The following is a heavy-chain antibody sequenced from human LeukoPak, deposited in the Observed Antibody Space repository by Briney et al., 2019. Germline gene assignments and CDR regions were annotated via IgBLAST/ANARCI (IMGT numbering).Heavy chain of an antibody. CDR2: ISGSGTDI. V-gene: IGHV3-11*01. J-gene: IGHJ4*02. Sequence: GGSLTLSCATSGFIFSAYYMSWIRQAPGKGLEWVSYISGSGTDISYADSVKGRFTISRDNARGSLYLQMNSLRAADTAVYYCGTHAGRTGSDDWGRGTLVTVSS. CDR3: GTHAGRTGSDD. CDR1: GFIFSAYY. D-gene: IGHD3/OR15-3a*01.